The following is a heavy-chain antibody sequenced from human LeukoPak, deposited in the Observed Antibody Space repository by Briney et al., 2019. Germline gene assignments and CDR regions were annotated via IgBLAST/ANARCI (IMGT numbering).Heavy chain of an antibody. CDR1: GFTFSSYG. CDR3: AKRDSSGSYPYYFDY. J-gene: IGHJ4*02. V-gene: IGHV3-23*01. CDR2: ISGSGGST. Sequence: PGGSLRLSCAASGFTFSSYGMHWVRQAPGKGLEWVSAISGSGGSTYYADSVKGRFTISRDNSKDTLYLQMNSLRAEDTAVYYCAKRDSSGSYPYYFDYWGQGTLVTVSS. D-gene: IGHD3-22*01.